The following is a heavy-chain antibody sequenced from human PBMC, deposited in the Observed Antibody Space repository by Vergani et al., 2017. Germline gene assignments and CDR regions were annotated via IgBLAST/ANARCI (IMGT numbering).Heavy chain of an antibody. V-gene: IGHV3-30-3*01. Sequence: QVQLVESGGGVVQPGRSLRLSCAASGFTFSSYAMHWVRQAPGKGLEWVAVISYDGSNKYYADSVKGRFTISRDNSKNTLYLQMNSLRAEDTAVYYCARDQRGYSYYDAFDIWGQGTMVTVSS. CDR3: ARDQRGYSYYDAFDI. D-gene: IGHD5-18*01. CDR2: ISYDGSNK. J-gene: IGHJ3*02. CDR1: GFTFSSYA.